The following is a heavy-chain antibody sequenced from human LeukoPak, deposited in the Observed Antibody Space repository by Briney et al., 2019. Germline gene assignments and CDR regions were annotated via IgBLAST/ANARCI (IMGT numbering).Heavy chain of an antibody. Sequence: SETLSLTCTVSGYSISSGYYWGWIRQPPGKGPEWIGSIYHSGSTYYNPSLKSRVTISVDTSKNQLSLKLSSVTAADTAVYYCARDIERAAAVDYWGQGTLVTVSS. J-gene: IGHJ4*02. V-gene: IGHV4-38-2*02. CDR3: ARDIERAAAVDY. D-gene: IGHD6-13*01. CDR1: GYSISSGYY. CDR2: IYHSGST.